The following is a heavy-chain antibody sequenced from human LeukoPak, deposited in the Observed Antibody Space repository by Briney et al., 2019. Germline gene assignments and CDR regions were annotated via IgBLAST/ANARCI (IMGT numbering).Heavy chain of an antibody. V-gene: IGHV3-30-3*01. D-gene: IGHD6-13*01. J-gene: IGHJ4*02. Sequence: GRSLRLSCAASGVTFSYYTMHWARQAPGKGLEWVAVISYDGSNKYYADSVKGRFTISRDNTKNTLYLQMNSLRAEDTAVYYCARDPASGTGSFDYWGQGNLVIVSS. CDR1: GVTFSYYT. CDR2: ISYDGSNK. CDR3: ARDPASGTGSFDY.